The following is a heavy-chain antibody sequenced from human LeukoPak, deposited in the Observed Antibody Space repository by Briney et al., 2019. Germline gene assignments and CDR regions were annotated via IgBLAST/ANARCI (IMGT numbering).Heavy chain of an antibody. CDR2: IYSSGST. CDR1: GGSISSGSYY. J-gene: IGHJ4*02. D-gene: IGHD5-18*01. Sequence: SQTLSLTCTVSGGSISSGSYYWSWIRQPAGKGLEWIGRIYSSGSTNYNPSLKSRVTISVDTSKNQFSLKLSSVTAADTAVYYCARPSAMAGSAIDYWGQGTLVIVSS. CDR3: ARPSAMAGSAIDY. V-gene: IGHV4-61*02.